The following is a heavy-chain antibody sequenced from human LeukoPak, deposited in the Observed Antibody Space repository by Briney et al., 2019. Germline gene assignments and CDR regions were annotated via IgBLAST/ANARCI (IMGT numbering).Heavy chain of an antibody. V-gene: IGHV3-7*01. Sequence: GGSLRLSCAASGFTFSSYSMNWVRQAPGKGLEWVANIKQDGSEKYYVDSVKGRFTISRDNAKNSLYLQMNSLRAEDTAVYYCARFMVRGVYDAFDIWGQGTMVTVSS. J-gene: IGHJ3*02. CDR2: IKQDGSEK. CDR3: ARFMVRGVYDAFDI. D-gene: IGHD3-10*01. CDR1: GFTFSSYS.